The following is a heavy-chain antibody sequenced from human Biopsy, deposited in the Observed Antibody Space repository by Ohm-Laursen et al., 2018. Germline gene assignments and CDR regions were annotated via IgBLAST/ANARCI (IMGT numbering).Heavy chain of an antibody. Sequence: SLTLSCAASGATLSGYAINWVRHAPGKGLEWVSSITGCGNYINYADSVRGRFTISRDNSKNSVYLVMSSLIAEDTAVYFCATAAYAPPYFDLWGRGTVATVSS. CDR1: GATLSGYA. V-gene: IGHV3-21*06. CDR3: ATAAYAPPYFDL. J-gene: IGHJ4*02. CDR2: ITGCGNYI. D-gene: IGHD4-17*01.